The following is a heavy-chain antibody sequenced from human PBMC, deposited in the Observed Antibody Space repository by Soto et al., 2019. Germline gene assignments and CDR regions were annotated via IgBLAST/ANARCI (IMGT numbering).Heavy chain of an antibody. CDR3: ARLPLTIFGVVPDY. CDR2: IYYSGST. J-gene: IGHJ4*02. D-gene: IGHD3-3*01. CDR1: GGSISSSSYY. Sequence: PSXTLSLTCTVSGGSISSSSYYWGWIRQPPGKGLEWIGSIYYSGSTYYNPSLKSRVTISVDTSKNQFSLKLSSVTAADTAVYYCARLPLTIFGVVPDYWGQGTLVTVSS. V-gene: IGHV4-39*01.